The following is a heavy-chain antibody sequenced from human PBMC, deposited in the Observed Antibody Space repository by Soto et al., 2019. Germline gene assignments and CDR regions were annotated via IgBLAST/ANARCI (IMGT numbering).Heavy chain of an antibody. CDR2: INHSGST. J-gene: IGHJ4*02. Sequence: QVQLQQWGAGLLKPSETLSLTCAVYGGSFSGYYWNWIRQPPGKGLEWIGEINHSGSTNYNPSLKSRVTISVYTSTNQFSLQVTSVTAADTAVYYCARGWGAVADYWGQGTLVTVSS. CDR1: GGSFSGYY. CDR3: ARGWGAVADY. V-gene: IGHV4-34*01. D-gene: IGHD6-19*01.